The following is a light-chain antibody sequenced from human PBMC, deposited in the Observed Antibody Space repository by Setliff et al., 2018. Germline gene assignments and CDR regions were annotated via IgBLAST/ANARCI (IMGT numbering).Light chain of an antibody. CDR3: CSYAGYYTDNYV. V-gene: IGLV2-11*01. Sequence: SALTQPRSVSGSPGQSVTISCTGASSDVGGYHYVSWYQQHPGKPPKLMIYDVSKRPSGVPIRFSGSKSGNTASLTISGLQAEDEADYCCCSYAGYYTDNYVFGTGTKV. J-gene: IGLJ1*01. CDR2: DVS. CDR1: SSDVGGYHY.